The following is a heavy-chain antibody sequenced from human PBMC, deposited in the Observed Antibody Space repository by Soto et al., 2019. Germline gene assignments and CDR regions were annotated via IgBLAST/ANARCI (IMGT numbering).Heavy chain of an antibody. V-gene: IGHV4-59*01. D-gene: IGHD3-22*01. J-gene: IGHJ5*02. Sequence: PSETLSLTCAVSGGSINTYYWSWVRQPPGKGLEWIGNIHHSGSTDYNPSLNSRVTISIDTSKNKLSLWLNSVTAADTAVYYCARDTYYYDSSGYYGRWFDPWGQGTLVTVSS. CDR2: IHHSGST. CDR3: ARDTYYYDSSGYYGRWFDP. CDR1: GGSINTYY.